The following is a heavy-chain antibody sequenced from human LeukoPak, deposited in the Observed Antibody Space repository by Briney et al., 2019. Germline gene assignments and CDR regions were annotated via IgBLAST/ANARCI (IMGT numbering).Heavy chain of an antibody. Sequence: SETLSLTCTVSGGSLSSSNYYWGWIRQPPGKGLEWVGYIFNSGSTYYNPSLKSRVTILVDTSKNQFSLKLSSVTAADTAVYYCARGYCSGGSCYSYYYYNYMDVWGKGTTVTVSS. D-gene: IGHD2-15*01. CDR3: ARGYCSGGSCYSYYYYNYMDV. J-gene: IGHJ6*03. V-gene: IGHV4-39*07. CDR2: IFNSGST. CDR1: GGSLSSSNYY.